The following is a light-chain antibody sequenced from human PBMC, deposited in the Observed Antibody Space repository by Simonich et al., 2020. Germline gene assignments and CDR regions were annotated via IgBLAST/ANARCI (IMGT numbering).Light chain of an antibody. CDR2: EVS. J-gene: IGKJ2*01. V-gene: IGKV2D-29*02. Sequence: DIVMTQTPLSLSVTPGQPASISCKSSQSLLPSDGKTYLYWYLQKPGQSPPLLIYEVSNLLSGVADRFSGSGSGTDFTLKISRVEAEDVGVYYCMQSIQLPPYTFGQGTKLEIK. CDR3: MQSIQLPPYT. CDR1: QSLLPSDGKTY.